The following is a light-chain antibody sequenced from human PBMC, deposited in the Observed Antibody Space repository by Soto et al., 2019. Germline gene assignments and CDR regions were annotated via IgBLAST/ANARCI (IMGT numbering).Light chain of an antibody. V-gene: IGLV2-14*01. CDR1: SSDVGGYNY. J-gene: IGLJ3*02. CDR3: SSYTRRNTWV. CDR2: EVT. Sequence: QSALTQPASVSGSRGQSITISCTGTSSDVGGYNYVSWYQQHPDKAPKLMIYEVTNRPSGVSNHFSGSKSANAASLTISGLQAEDEADYYCSSYTRRNTWVFGGGTKLTVL.